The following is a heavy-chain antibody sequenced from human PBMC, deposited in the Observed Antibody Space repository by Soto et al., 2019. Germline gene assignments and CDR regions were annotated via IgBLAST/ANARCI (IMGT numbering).Heavy chain of an antibody. V-gene: IGHV1-69*10. Sequence: SSVKVSCPSSFFTFSSYAISWVRQAPGQGLEWMGGIIPILCIANYAQKFQGRVTITADKSTSTAYMELSSLRSEDTAVYYCARHYGSGSYSLSYYYYGMDVWGQGTTVTVS. CDR2: IIPILCIA. D-gene: IGHD3-10*01. CDR1: FFTFSSYA. J-gene: IGHJ6*02. CDR3: ARHYGSGSYSLSYYYYGMDV.